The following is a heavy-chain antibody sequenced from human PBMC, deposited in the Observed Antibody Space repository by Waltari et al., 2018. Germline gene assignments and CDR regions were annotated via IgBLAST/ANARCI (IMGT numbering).Heavy chain of an antibody. J-gene: IGHJ4*02. Sequence: EVQLVESGGALVQPGGSLRPSFTASGFIFRSYGMHWVRQAPGKGLVSVAHINLDGSITNYADSVKGRFTISRDNARNTLFLQMNSLRAEDTAIYYCVLYSSSFLGDCWGQGTLVTVSS. CDR3: VLYSSSFLGDC. CDR1: GFIFRSYG. D-gene: IGHD6-13*01. CDR2: INLDGSIT. V-gene: IGHV3-74*01.